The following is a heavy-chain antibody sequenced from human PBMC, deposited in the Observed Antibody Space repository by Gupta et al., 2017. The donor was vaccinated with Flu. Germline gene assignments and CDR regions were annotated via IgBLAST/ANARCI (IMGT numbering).Heavy chain of an antibody. CDR1: RGPFSSYA. CDR2: MMPIFGTA. D-gene: IGHD1-26*01. J-gene: IGHJ4*02. CDR3: AGGGPDPSLYYFDY. V-gene: IGHV1-69*01. Sequence: QVQLVQSGAEVKKPGSSVKVSCQASRGPFSSYAISWVRQAPGQGLEWMGGMMPIFGTANYAQKVQGRVTITADESTSTAYMELSSLRSEDTAVYYCAGGGPDPSLYYFDYWGQGTLVTVSS.